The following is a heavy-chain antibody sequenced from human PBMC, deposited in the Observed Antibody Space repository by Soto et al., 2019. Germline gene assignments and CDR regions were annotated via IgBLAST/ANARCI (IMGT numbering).Heavy chain of an antibody. CDR3: ARGNGLLWFGESNY. CDR1: GGSVSSSNW. Sequence: SETLSLTCAVSGGSVSSSNWWSWVRQPPGKGLEWIGEIYHSGSINYNPSLKSRVTISVDKSQSQFSLKLSSVTAADTAVYYCARGNGLLWFGESNYWGQGTLVTVSS. CDR2: IYHSGSI. V-gene: IGHV4-4*02. D-gene: IGHD3-10*01. J-gene: IGHJ4*02.